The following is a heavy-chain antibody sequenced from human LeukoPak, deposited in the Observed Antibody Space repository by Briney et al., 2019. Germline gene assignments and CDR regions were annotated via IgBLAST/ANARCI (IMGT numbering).Heavy chain of an antibody. Sequence: PGGSLRLSCAASGFTFSGSVMHWVRQASGRGLEWVGRITSKPNSYATVYAASVKGRSTISSDDSKHTAYLQMNSLKTEDTAVYYCTGGSGGYSPDYWGQGTLVTVSS. D-gene: IGHD6-19*01. CDR2: ITSKPNSYAT. V-gene: IGHV3-73*01. CDR1: GFTFSGSV. J-gene: IGHJ4*02. CDR3: TGGSGGYSPDY.